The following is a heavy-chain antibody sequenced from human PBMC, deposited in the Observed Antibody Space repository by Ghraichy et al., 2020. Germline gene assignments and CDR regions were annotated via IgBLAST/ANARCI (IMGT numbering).Heavy chain of an antibody. CDR3: VRADGSGSFYY. CDR1: GLNLGVYT. J-gene: IGHJ4*01. CDR2: ISSDSSRI. D-gene: IGHD3-10*01. Sequence: GGSLRLSCATSGLNLGVYTMNWLRGAPNKGLQWVSSISSDSSRIYYTDSVRGRFTISRDNAMNSVFLQMDSLTVEDTAMYYCVRADGSGSFYYWGQGTQVSVSS. V-gene: IGHV3-21*01.